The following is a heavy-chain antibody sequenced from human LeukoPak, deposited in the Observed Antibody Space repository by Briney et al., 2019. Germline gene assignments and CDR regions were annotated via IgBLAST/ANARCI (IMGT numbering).Heavy chain of an antibody. D-gene: IGHD5-18*01. V-gene: IGHV4-39*01. CDR1: GGSISSSSYY. J-gene: IGHJ4*02. CDR3: ARRGGYSYGPYYFDY. Sequence: SETLSLTCTVSGGSISSSSYYWGWIRQPPGKGLEWIGSIYYSGSTYYNPSLKSRVTISVDTSKNQFSLRLSSVTAADTAVYYCARRGGYSYGPYYFDYWGQGTLVTVSS. CDR2: IYYSGST.